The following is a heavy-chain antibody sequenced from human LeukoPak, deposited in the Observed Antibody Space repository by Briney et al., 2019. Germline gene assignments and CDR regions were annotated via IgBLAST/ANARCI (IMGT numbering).Heavy chain of an antibody. CDR2: ISGSGGST. CDR1: GFTFSSYG. CDR3: ATYRQVLLPFES. D-gene: IGHD2-8*02. J-gene: IGHJ4*02. V-gene: IGHV3-23*01. Sequence: GGTLRLSCAASGFTFSSYGMSWVRQAPGKGLEWVSAISGSGGSTYYADSVKGRFTISRDNSKNTLYLQMNSLRAEDTAVYYCATYRQVLLPFESWGQGTLVTVSS.